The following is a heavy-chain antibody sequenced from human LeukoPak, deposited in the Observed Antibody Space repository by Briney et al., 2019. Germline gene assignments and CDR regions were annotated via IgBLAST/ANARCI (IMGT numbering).Heavy chain of an antibody. V-gene: IGHV3-23*01. Sequence: GGSLRLSCAASGFTFSIYAMGWVRQAPGKGLEWVSGVSGAGGYTYYADSVKGRFTISRDNSKNTLYLQMNSLRAEDTAVYYCAKDKVYVYGDSLPEDDCFYYMDVWGKGTTVTVSS. D-gene: IGHD4-17*01. CDR2: VSGAGGYT. J-gene: IGHJ6*03. CDR3: AKDKVYVYGDSLPEDDCFYYMDV. CDR1: GFTFSIYA.